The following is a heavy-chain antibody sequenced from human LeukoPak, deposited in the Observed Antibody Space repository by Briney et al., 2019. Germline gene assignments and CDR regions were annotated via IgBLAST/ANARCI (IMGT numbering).Heavy chain of an antibody. Sequence: ASVKVSCKASGYTFTSYGISWVRQAPGQGGERMGWISAYNGNTNYAQKLQGRVTMTTDTSTSTAYMELRSLRSDDTAVYYCARDRRRGYSYGYDDYWGQGTLVTVSS. CDR1: GYTFTSYG. J-gene: IGHJ4*02. D-gene: IGHD5-18*01. V-gene: IGHV1-18*01. CDR3: ARDRRRGYSYGYDDY. CDR2: ISAYNGNT.